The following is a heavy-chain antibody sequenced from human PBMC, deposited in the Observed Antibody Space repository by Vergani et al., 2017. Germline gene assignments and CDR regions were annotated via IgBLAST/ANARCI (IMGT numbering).Heavy chain of an antibody. CDR2: ISGGGDTN. D-gene: IGHD6-6*01. V-gene: IGHV3-23*01. CDR3: AKGDRLEARDNWFDS. Sequence: VQLLESGGGLVQSGGSLRLSCAASGFTFNSFAMTWVRQAPGMGLEWISTISGGGDTNHYADSVKGRFTIPRDNYKSTLYLQIKSLRAEDTAVYYCAKGDRLEARDNWFDSWGQGSQVTVSS. CDR1: GFTFNSFA. J-gene: IGHJ5*01.